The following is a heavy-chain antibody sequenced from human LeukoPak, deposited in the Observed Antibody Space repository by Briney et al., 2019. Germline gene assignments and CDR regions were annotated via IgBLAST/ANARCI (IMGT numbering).Heavy chain of an antibody. V-gene: IGHV1-69*05. CDR1: GGTFINYG. CDR3: SSETPVDDSSCYDDY. Sequence: SVKVSCKASGGTFINYGITWVRQAAGQGLEWMGRIVTLFDKKNYAQKFQGRLTITTDDFTNTAYMELSSLTSEDTAIYFCSSETPVDDSSCYDDYWGQGTLVTVSS. J-gene: IGHJ4*02. CDR2: IVTLFDKK. D-gene: IGHD6-13*01.